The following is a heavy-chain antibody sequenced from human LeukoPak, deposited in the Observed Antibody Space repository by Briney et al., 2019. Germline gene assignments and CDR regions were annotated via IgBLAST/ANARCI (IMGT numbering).Heavy chain of an antibody. D-gene: IGHD3-10*01. Sequence: GGSLRLSCAASGFTFSSYEMNWVRQAPGKGLEWVSYISSSGSTIYYADSVKGRFTISRDIAKNSLYLQMNSLRAEDTAVYYCARDVAVRGALGYWGQGTLVTVSS. CDR2: ISSSGSTI. J-gene: IGHJ4*02. CDR1: GFTFSSYE. V-gene: IGHV3-48*03. CDR3: ARDVAVRGALGY.